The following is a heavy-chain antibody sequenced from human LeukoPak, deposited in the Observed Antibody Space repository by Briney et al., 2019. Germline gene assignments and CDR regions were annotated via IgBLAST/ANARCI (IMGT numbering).Heavy chain of an antibody. CDR3: ARGRGMYYDFWSGYSPLRDAFDI. CDR2: MNPNSGNT. CDR1: GYTFTSYD. J-gene: IGHJ3*02. V-gene: IGHV1-8*03. Sequence: GASVKVSCKASGYTFTSYDINWVRQATGQGLEWMGWMNPNSGNTGYAQKFQGRVTITRNTYISTAYMELSSLRSEDTAVYYCARGRGMYYDFWSGYSPLRDAFDIWGQGTMVTVSS. D-gene: IGHD3-3*01.